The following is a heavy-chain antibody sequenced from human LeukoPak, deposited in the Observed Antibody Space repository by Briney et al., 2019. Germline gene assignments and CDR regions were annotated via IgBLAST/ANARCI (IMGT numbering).Heavy chain of an antibody. CDR2: IGYRGGSI. CDR1: GFTFSNYA. V-gene: IGHV3-23*01. Sequence: GGSLRLSCAASGFTFSNYAMSWVRQAPGKGLEWVSIIGYRGGSIYYAYSVQGRFTISRDNDKNLVHLQMNSLRAEDTAVYYCARGGGMRSWYDFDYWGQGTLVTVSS. D-gene: IGHD6-13*01. CDR3: ARGGGMRSWYDFDY. J-gene: IGHJ4*02.